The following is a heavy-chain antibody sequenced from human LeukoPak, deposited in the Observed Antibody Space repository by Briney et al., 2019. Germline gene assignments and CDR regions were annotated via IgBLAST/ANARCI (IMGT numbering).Heavy chain of an antibody. J-gene: IGHJ3*02. CDR3: ARDSMYAFDI. D-gene: IGHD2-2*01. Sequence: GGSLRLSCSASGFTFSDYYMNWVRQAPGKGLEWISNFNTSSGTISYVDSVKVRFTISRDNAKSSLYLKMNSLRAEDKDVYYCARDSMYAFDIWGQGTMVTVSS. CDR1: GFTFSDYY. V-gene: IGHV3-48*01. CDR2: FNTSSGTI.